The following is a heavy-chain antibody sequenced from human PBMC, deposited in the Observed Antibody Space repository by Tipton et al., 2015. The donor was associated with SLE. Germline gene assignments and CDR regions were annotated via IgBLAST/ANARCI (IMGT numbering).Heavy chain of an antibody. Sequence: QSEAAVKKPGASVKVSCRASGYIFSTYGISWVRQAPGQGLEWMGWINPYNDNTDYVELLQGRVTMTTDTSTGTAYMELTSLNSDDTAIYYCARHPVAGYTYYMDVWGTGTTVTVSS. D-gene: IGHD5-24*01. CDR1: GYIFSTYG. V-gene: IGHV1-18*01. CDR3: ARHPVAGYTYYMDV. CDR2: INPYNDNT. J-gene: IGHJ6*03.